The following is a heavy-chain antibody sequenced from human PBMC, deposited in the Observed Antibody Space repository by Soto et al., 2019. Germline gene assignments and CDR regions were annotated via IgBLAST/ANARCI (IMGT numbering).Heavy chain of an antibody. Sequence: ASVKVSCKVSGYTLTELSMHWVRQAPGKGLEWMGGFDPEDGETIYAQKFQGRVTMTEDTSTDTAYMELSSLRSEDTAVYHCATETEIDYGFDYWGQGTLVTVSS. D-gene: IGHD4-17*01. V-gene: IGHV1-24*01. CDR1: GYTLTELS. CDR2: FDPEDGET. CDR3: ATETEIDYGFDY. J-gene: IGHJ4*02.